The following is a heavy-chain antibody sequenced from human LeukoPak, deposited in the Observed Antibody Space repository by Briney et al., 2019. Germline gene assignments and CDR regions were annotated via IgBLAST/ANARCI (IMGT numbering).Heavy chain of an antibody. Sequence: SETLSLTCTVSGESMSGFYWNWIRQPPGKGLEWIGYMHYTGSTNYNPSLKSRVTISIDTSKNQFSLKLSSVTASDTAVYYCARAVVVVAASAFDIWGQGTMVTVSS. CDR3: ARAVVVVAASAFDI. D-gene: IGHD2-15*01. CDR1: GESMSGFY. J-gene: IGHJ3*02. CDR2: MHYTGST. V-gene: IGHV4-59*08.